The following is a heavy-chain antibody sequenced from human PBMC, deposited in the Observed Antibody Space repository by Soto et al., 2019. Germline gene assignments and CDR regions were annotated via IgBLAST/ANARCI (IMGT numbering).Heavy chain of an antibody. CDR2: LIPMFGTT. CDR1: GGTFNSYS. J-gene: IGHJ6*02. CDR3: ARAAVLTFTRFYDVDV. D-gene: IGHD6-13*01. V-gene: IGHV1-69*18. Sequence: QVQLVQSGAEVKTPGSSVKVSCEASGGTFNSYSINWVRQAHGQGLEWMGRLIPMFGTTDYAQRFQGRVTFTADESTNTASMEVTNLTSEDTAVYYCARAAVLTFTRFYDVDVWGQGTTVTVSS.